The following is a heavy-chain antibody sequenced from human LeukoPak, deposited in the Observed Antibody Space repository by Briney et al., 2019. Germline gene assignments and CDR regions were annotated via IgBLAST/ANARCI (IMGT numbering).Heavy chain of an antibody. J-gene: IGHJ3*01. V-gene: IGHV3-74*01. CDR2: INRDGSST. CDR3: ARVPYVFDL. Sequence: GGSLRLSCAASGFTFSSYWMHWVRQAPGKGLVWVSRINRDGSSTDYLDSVKGRFTISRDNARNTLYLQMDSLRAEDTAVYYCARVPYVFDLWGQGTMVTVSS. CDR1: GFTFSSYW.